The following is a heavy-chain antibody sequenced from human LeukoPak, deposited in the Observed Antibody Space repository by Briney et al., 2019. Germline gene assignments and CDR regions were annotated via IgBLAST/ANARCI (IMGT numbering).Heavy chain of an antibody. CDR2: IIPIFGTA. CDR1: GGTFSSYA. V-gene: IGHV1-69*06. D-gene: IGHD3-22*01. J-gene: IGHJ4*02. Sequence: ASVKVSCKASGGTFSSYAISWVRQAPGQGLEWMGGIIPIFGTANYAQKFQGRVTITADKSTSTAYMELSSLRSDDTAVYYCARGYYYDSSGYIPLLGYWGQGTLVTVSS. CDR3: ARGYYYDSSGYIPLLGY.